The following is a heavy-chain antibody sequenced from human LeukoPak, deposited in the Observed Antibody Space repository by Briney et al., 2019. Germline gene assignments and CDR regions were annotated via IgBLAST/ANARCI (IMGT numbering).Heavy chain of an antibody. CDR2: INSDGSST. V-gene: IGHV3-74*01. CDR3: ARPAEYCSSTSCYSGDFDY. J-gene: IGHJ4*02. CDR1: GFTFSSYW. Sequence: GGSLRPSCAASGFTFSSYWMHWVRQAPGKGLVWVSRINSDGSSTSYADSVKGRFTISRDNAKNTLYLQMNSLRAEDTAVYYCARPAEYCSSTSCYSGDFDYWGQGTLVTVSS. D-gene: IGHD2-2*01.